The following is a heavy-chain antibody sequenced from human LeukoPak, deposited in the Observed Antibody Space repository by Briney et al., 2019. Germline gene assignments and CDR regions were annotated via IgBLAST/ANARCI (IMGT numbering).Heavy chain of an antibody. V-gene: IGHV3-30*02. CDR3: AKDTPIPYFDY. Sequence: GGSLRLSCAASGFTFSAYGMHRARQAPAKGLEWVAFIRNDGSIKYYADSVKGRFTVSRDNSKNTLYVQMNSLSAEDTAVYYCAKDTPIPYFDYWGQGTLVSVSS. CDR1: GFTFSAYG. J-gene: IGHJ4*02. CDR2: IRNDGSIK. D-gene: IGHD2-21*01.